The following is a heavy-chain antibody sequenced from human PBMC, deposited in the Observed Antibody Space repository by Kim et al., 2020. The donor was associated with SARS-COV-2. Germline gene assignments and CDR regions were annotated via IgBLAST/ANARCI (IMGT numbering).Heavy chain of an antibody. CDR1: GFTFSSYA. V-gene: IGHV3-30-3*01. J-gene: IGHJ6*02. CDR3: ARAGGGSYYYGMDV. CDR2: ISYDGSNK. Sequence: GGSLRLSCAASGFTFSSYAMHWVRQAPGKGLEWVAIISYDGSNKYYADSVKGRFTISRDNSKNTLYLQMNSLRAEDTAVYYCARAGGGSYYYGMDVWGQGTTVTVSS. D-gene: IGHD3-16*01.